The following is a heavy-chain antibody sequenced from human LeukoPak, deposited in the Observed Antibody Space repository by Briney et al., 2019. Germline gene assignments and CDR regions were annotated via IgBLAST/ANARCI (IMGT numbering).Heavy chain of an antibody. CDR3: GRVYSSSWYYFDY. Sequence: SETLSLTCTVSGGSISSSSYYWGWIRQPPGRGLEWIGSIYYDGSTYYNPSLKSRVTISVDTSKNQFSLKLSSVTAADTAVYYCGRVYSSSWYYFDYWGQGTLVTVSS. V-gene: IGHV4-39*01. D-gene: IGHD6-13*01. CDR2: IYYDGST. CDR1: GGSISSSSYY. J-gene: IGHJ4*02.